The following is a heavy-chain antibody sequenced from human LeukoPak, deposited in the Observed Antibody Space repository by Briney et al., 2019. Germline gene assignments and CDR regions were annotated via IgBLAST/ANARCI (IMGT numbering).Heavy chain of an antibody. CDR1: GGSISRYY. Sequence: SETLSLTCTVSGGSISRYYWSWIRQPPGKGLEWIGYIYYSGSTNYNPSLESRVTISVDTSKNQFSLKLSSVTAADTAVYYCARVGYGYGWDWFDPWGQGTLVTVSS. V-gene: IGHV4-59*01. CDR3: ARVGYGYGWDWFDP. CDR2: IYYSGST. D-gene: IGHD5-18*01. J-gene: IGHJ5*02.